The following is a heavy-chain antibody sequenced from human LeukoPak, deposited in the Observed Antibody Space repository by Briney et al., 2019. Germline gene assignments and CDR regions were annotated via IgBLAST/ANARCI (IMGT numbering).Heavy chain of an antibody. Sequence: GESLKISCKGSGYSFTSYWIGWVRQMPGKGLEWMGIIYPGDSDTRYSPSFQGQVTISADKSISTAYLQWSSLKASDTAMYYCARVLNYYDSSGQGHYFDNWGQGTLVTVSS. V-gene: IGHV5-51*01. CDR1: GYSFTSYW. J-gene: IGHJ4*02. D-gene: IGHD3-22*01. CDR2: IYPGDSDT. CDR3: ARVLNYYDSSGQGHYFDN.